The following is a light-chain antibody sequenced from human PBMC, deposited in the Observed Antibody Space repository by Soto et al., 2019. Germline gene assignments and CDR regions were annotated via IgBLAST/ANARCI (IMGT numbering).Light chain of an antibody. CDR2: EVS. V-gene: IGLV2-14*01. J-gene: IGLJ2*01. Sequence: QSVLTQPASVSGSPGQSITISCTGTSSDVGGYNYVSWYQQHPSKAPKLMIYEVSNRPSGVSNRFSGSKSGNTASLTISGLQAEDEADYYCSSYTSSSTGVFGGGTKLTVL. CDR3: SSYTSSSTGV. CDR1: SSDVGGYNY.